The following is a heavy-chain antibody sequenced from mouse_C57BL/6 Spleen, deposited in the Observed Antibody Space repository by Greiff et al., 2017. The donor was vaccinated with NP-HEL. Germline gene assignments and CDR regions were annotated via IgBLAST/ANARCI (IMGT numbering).Heavy chain of an antibody. CDR2: IYPGGGYT. D-gene: IGHD2-4*01. V-gene: IGHV1-63*01. CDR3: ARWDYDSYWYFDV. Sequence: QVQLKESGAELVRPGTSVKMSCKASGYTFTNYWIGWAKQRPGHGLEWIGDIYPGGGYTNYNEKFKGKATLTADKSSSTAYMQFSSLTSEDSAIYYCARWDYDSYWYFDVWGTGTTVTVSS. J-gene: IGHJ1*03. CDR1: GYTFTNYW.